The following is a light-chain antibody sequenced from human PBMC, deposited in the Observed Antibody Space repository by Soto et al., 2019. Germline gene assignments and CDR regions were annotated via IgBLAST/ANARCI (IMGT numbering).Light chain of an antibody. CDR2: AAS. J-gene: IGKJ2*01. V-gene: IGKV3-15*01. CDR1: QSVGDN. Sequence: MTQSPATLSVAPGGRATLSCRASQSVGDNLAWYQQKNGQAPRLLLYAASTRATAIPARFSGSGSGTEFTLTIDSLQSEDFAVYFCQQYNYWPYTFG. CDR3: QQYNYWPYT.